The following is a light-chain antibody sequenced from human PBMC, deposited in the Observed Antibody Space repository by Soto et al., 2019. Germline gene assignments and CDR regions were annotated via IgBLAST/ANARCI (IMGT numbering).Light chain of an antibody. CDR3: MQGTHWPIT. V-gene: IGKV2-30*02. CDR2: KVS. J-gene: IGKJ5*01. Sequence: DVVMPQSPRSLPVTLGPPASISCRSNQSLVHSDGIAYFSWFQQRPGRSPRRLIYKVSNRDSGVPARFSGSGSGTDFALKISRVEAEDVGVYYCMQGTHWPITVGQGTRLEIK. CDR1: QSLVHSDGIAY.